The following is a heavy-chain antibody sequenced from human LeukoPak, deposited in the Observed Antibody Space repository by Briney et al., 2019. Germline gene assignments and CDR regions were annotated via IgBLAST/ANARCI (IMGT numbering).Heavy chain of an antibody. Sequence: KPSETLSLTCTVSGGSISSYYWSWIRQPPGKGLEWIGYIYYSGSTNYNPSLKSRVTISVDTSKNQFSLKLSSVTAADTAVYYCARQIPYGSGSFDYWGQGTLVTVSS. CDR1: GGSISSYY. J-gene: IGHJ4*02. CDR2: IYYSGST. V-gene: IGHV4-59*08. D-gene: IGHD3-10*01. CDR3: ARQIPYGSGSFDY.